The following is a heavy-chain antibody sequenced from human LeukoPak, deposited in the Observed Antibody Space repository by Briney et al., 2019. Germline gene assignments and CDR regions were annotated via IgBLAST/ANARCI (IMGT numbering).Heavy chain of an antibody. CDR2: INPNSGGT. D-gene: IGHD6-19*01. J-gene: IGHJ3*02. Sequence: ASVKVSCKASGYTFTGYYIHWVRQAPGQGLEWMGWINPNSGGTNSAQKFQGRVTMTRDTSISTAYMELSRLTSNDTAVYYCASPLSLRGSGWSRAFDIWGQGTMLTVSS. CDR3: ASPLSLRGSGWSRAFDI. V-gene: IGHV1-2*02. CDR1: GYTFTGYY.